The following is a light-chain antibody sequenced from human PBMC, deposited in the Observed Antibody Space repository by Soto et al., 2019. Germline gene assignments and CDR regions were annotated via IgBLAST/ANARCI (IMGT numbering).Light chain of an antibody. V-gene: IGKV1-27*01. CDR3: QKYNFAPWT. Sequence: DIQMTQSPSSLSASVGDRVTITCRASQAISNYLAWYQQKPGKVPRLLIFGASTLRSGVTSRFGGSGSGTDFTLTISSLQPEDVATYYCQKYNFAPWTFGQGTKVEIK. J-gene: IGKJ1*01. CDR1: QAISNY. CDR2: GAS.